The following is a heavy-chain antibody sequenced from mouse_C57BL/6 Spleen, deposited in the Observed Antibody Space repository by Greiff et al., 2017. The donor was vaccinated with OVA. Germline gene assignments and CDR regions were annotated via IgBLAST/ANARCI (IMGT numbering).Heavy chain of an antibody. CDR1: GYAFSSSW. CDR3: ANPSYYGSSYGFAY. Sequence: QVQLKQSGPELVKPGASVKISCKASGYAFSSSWMNWVKQRPGKGLEWIGRIYPGDGDTNYNGKFKGKATLTADKSSSTAYMQLSSLTSEDSAVYFCANPSYYGSSYGFAYWGQGTLVTVSA. J-gene: IGHJ3*01. D-gene: IGHD1-1*01. V-gene: IGHV1-82*01. CDR2: IYPGDGDT.